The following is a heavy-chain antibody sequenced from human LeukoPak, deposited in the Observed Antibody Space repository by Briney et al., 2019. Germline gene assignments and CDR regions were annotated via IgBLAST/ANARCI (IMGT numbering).Heavy chain of an antibody. CDR1: GGSFSGYY. CDR3: ASRDTATGLD. Sequence: SETLSLTCAVYGGSFSGYYWSWIRQPPGKGLEWIGEINHSGSTNYNPSLKSRVTISVDTTKNQVSLKLSSVTAADTAVYYCASRDTATGLDWGQGTLVTVSS. V-gene: IGHV4-34*01. D-gene: IGHD5-18*01. J-gene: IGHJ4*02. CDR2: INHSGST.